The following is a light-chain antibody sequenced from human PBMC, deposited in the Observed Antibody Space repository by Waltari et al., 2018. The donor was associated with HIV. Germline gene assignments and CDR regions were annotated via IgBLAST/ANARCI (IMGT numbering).Light chain of an antibody. CDR3: QQYNNWPRT. CDR2: AAS. CDR1: QSLTSN. J-gene: IGKJ1*01. V-gene: IGKV3-15*01. Sequence: IVMTQSPATLSVSPGERATLPCRASQSLTSNLAWYQQKPGQAPRLLIYAASTRATGIPARFTGSGSGTEFTLTISSLQSEDFAFYYCQQYNNWPRTFGQGTKVEIK.